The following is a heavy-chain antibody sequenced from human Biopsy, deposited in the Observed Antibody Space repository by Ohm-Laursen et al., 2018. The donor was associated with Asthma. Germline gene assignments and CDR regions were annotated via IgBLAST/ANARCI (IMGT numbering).Heavy chain of an antibody. V-gene: IGHV4-61*01. CDR3: ARGPNYHGSGRAPIGMDV. Sequence: SDTLSLTCTVSGGSVSTGSYYWSWIRQPPGKGLEWLGYIYYTGSDNYNPSLKSRVTISVDTSQNQFSLRLNSVTAADTAVYYCARGPNYHGSGRAPIGMDVWGQGTTVTVSS. CDR1: GGSVSTGSYY. J-gene: IGHJ6*02. D-gene: IGHD3-10*01. CDR2: IYYTGSD.